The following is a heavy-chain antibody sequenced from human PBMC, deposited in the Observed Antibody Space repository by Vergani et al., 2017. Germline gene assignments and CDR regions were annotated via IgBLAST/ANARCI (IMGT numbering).Heavy chain of an antibody. V-gene: IGHV4-59*01. CDR3: ASRAGELLSVCGDYSGFDL. CDR2: IYYSGST. D-gene: IGHD4-17*01. Sequence: QVQLQESGPGLVKPSETLSLTCTVSGGSISSYYWSWIRQPPGKGLEWIGYIYYSGSTNYNPSLKSRVPISVDTSKTQFTLKLSSVTAADTAESCCASRAGELLSVCGDYSGFDLWGQGTLVTGSS. CDR1: GGSISSYY. J-gene: IGHJ5*02.